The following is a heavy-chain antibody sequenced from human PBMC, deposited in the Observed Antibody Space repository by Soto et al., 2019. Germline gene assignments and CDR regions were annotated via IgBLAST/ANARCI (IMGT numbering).Heavy chain of an antibody. CDR3: ARGFVAAAGTAPFDY. Sequence: PSETLSLTCAVYGGSFSGYYWSWIRQPPGKGLEWIGEINHSGSTNYNPSLKSRVTISVDTSKSQFSLKLSSVTAADTAVYYCARGFVAAAGTAPFDYWGQGTLVTVSS. D-gene: IGHD6-13*01. CDR1: GGSFSGYY. V-gene: IGHV4-34*01. J-gene: IGHJ4*02. CDR2: INHSGST.